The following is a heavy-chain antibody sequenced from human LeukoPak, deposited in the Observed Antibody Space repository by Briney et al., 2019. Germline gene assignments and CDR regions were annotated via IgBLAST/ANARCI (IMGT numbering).Heavy chain of an antibody. V-gene: IGHV3-9*01. D-gene: IGHD1-26*01. CDR1: GFTFDDYA. CDR2: ISWNSGSI. Sequence: PGRSLRLSCAASGFTFDDYAMHWVRQAPGKGLEWVSGISWNSGSIGYADSVKGRFTISRDNAKNSPYLQMNSLRAEDTALYYCAKAPGGSYRFDYWGQGTLVTVSS. J-gene: IGHJ4*02. CDR3: AKAPGGSYRFDY.